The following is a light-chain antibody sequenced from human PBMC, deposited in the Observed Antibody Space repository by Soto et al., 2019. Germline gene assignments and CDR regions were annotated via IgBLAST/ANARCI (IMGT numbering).Light chain of an antibody. CDR3: AAWDDSLSAFYV. J-gene: IGLJ1*01. CDR1: SANIGSNY. CDR2: RNN. Sequence: QSVLTQPPSASVTPGQMVSIPCSGSSANIGSNYGYWYQQLPGTAPKLLIYRNNQRPSGVPDRFSGSKSGTSASLAISGLRSEDEADYYCAAWDDSLSAFYVFGTGTKVTVL. V-gene: IGLV1-47*01.